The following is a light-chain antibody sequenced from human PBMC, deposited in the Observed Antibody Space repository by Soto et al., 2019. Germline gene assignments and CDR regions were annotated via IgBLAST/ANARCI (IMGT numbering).Light chain of an antibody. CDR1: SSDVGGYNY. J-gene: IGLJ1*01. Sequence: QSALTQPRSVSGSPGQSITISCTGTSSDVGGYNYVSWYRQHPGKAPKLMIYDVSKRPSGVPDRFSGSKSGNPASLTISGXXXXXXXXYYXCSYAGSYTHYVFGTGT. CDR2: DVS. V-gene: IGLV2-11*01. CDR3: CSYAGSYTHYV.